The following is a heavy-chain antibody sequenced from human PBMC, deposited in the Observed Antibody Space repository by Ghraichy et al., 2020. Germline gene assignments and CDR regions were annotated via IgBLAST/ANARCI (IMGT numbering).Heavy chain of an antibody. CDR2: MNPNSGNT. D-gene: IGHD3-10*01. CDR1: GYTFTSYD. Sequence: ASVKVSCKASGYTFTSYDINWVRQATGQGLEWMGWMNPNSGNTVYAQNFQGRVTMTRNTSISTAYMELSSLRSDDTAMYYCARGSTMVRGVSPTGYYGMDVWGQGTTVTVSS. J-gene: IGHJ6*02. CDR3: ARGSTMVRGVSPTGYYGMDV. V-gene: IGHV1-8*01.